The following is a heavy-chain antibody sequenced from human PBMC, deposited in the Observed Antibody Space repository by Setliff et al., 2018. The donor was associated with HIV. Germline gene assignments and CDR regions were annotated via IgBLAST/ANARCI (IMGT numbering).Heavy chain of an antibody. CDR3: ATRPADTKWYGVFDH. CDR2: IYYSGNT. V-gene: IGHV4-31*02. D-gene: IGHD3-10*01. CDR1: GVSINSVLYS. J-gene: IGHJ4*02. Sequence: SQTLSLPCTVSGVSINSVLYSWTWIRQLPGKGLEWIGYIYYSGNTYYNPSLKSRLTISLETSKNQFSLKLSSVTAADTAVYYCATRPADTKWYGVFDHWGQGRLVTVSS.